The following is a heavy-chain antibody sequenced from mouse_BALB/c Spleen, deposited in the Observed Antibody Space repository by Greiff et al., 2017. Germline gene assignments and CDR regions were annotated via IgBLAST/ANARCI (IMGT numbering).Heavy chain of an antibody. Sequence: DVKLQESGPGLVKPSQSLSLTCSVTGYSITSGYYWNWIRQFPGNKLEWMGYISYDGSNNYNPSLKNRISITRDTSKNQFFLKLNSVTTEDTATYYCARGGAGPFAYWGQGTLVTVSA. J-gene: IGHJ3*01. CDR1: GYSITSGYY. CDR3: ARGGAGPFAY. CDR2: ISYDGSN. D-gene: IGHD3-3*01. V-gene: IGHV3-6*02.